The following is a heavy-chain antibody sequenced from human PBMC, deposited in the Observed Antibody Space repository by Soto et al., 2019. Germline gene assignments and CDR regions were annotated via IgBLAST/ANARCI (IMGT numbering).Heavy chain of an antibody. D-gene: IGHD5-12*01. CDR3: ARDPLNHMGYGFDY. J-gene: IGHJ4*02. CDR2: ISAYNGNT. CDR1: VDTRTSYR. V-gene: IGHV1-18*01. Sequence: SVNVVCYASVDTRTSYRISQEQQAPGQGLEWMGWISAYNGNTNYAQKLQGRFTMTTDTSTSTAYMELRSLRSDDTAVYYCARDPLNHMGYGFDYWGQGSLVTVSS.